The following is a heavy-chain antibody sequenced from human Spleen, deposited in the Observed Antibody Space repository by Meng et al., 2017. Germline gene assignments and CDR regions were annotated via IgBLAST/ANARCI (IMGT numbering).Heavy chain of an antibody. V-gene: IGHV4-34*01. D-gene: IGHD6-19*01. J-gene: IGHJ4*02. CDR1: GESFSGYY. Sequence: VQLQQWGAGLLKPSATLSHTCAVYGESFSGYYWSWIRQAPGKGLEWIGEINHSGSPNYSPSLRSLVTISVHTSKNQFSLMLSSVTAADTAVYYCARGTYSSGWAFDYWGQGTLVTVSS. CDR3: ARGTYSSGWAFDY. CDR2: INHSGSP.